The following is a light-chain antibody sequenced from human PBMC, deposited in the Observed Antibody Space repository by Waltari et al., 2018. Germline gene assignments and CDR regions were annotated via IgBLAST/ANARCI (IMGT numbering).Light chain of an antibody. J-gene: IGKJ2*01. CDR1: QTVSSD. CDR3: QQNYASPFT. Sequence: DFQMTQSPSPLSASIGDRVLITCRASQTVSSDLHWYQQRPGTAPKLLIYSASTLQRGVPSRFSGSGSGTDFTLTINNLQPYDFATYFCQQNYASPFTFGQGTTLDMK. V-gene: IGKV1-39*01. CDR2: SAS.